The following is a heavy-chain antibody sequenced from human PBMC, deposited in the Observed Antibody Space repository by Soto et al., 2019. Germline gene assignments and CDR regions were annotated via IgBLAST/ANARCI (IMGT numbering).Heavy chain of an antibody. CDR2: TYYRSKWYN. V-gene: IGHV6-1*01. CDR3: ARGRITVALYVMDV. J-gene: IGHJ6*02. CDR1: GDSFSSNSAA. D-gene: IGHD3-10*02. Sequence: QPLSLTCSIPGDSFSSNSAAWNWIRQSPSRGLEWLGRTYYRSKWYNDYAVSVKSRITINPDTSKNQFSLQLNSVTPEDKAVYYCARGRITVALYVMDVWGQGTMVTVSS.